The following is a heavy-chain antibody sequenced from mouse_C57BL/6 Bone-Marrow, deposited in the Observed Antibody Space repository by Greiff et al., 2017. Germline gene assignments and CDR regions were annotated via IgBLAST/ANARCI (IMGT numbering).Heavy chain of an antibody. J-gene: IGHJ2*01. CDR3: ARGITTDYFDY. CDR1: GFTFSDYG. Sequence: EVKLMESGGGLVKPGGSLKLSCAASGFTFSDYGMHWVRQAPEKGLEWVAYISSGSSTIYYADTVKGRFTISRDNAKNTLFLQMTSLRSEDTAMXYCARGITTDYFDYWGQGTTLTVSS. CDR2: ISSGSSTI. V-gene: IGHV5-17*01. D-gene: IGHD1-1*01.